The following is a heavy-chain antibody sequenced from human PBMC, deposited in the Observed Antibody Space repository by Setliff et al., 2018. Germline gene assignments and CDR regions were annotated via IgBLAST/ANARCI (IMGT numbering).Heavy chain of an antibody. CDR1: GFTFSNAW. Sequence: GGSLRLSCTASGFTFSNAWMSWVRQAPGKGLEWVGRIKRITDSGTTDHAAPVKGWFTVSRDDSISTLYLQMNSLKTEDTAVYYCTTSPISSGWHSNFDYNMDVWGQGTTVTVSS. CDR2: IKRITDSGTT. CDR3: TTSPISSGWHSNFDYNMDV. V-gene: IGHV3-15*01. J-gene: IGHJ6*02. D-gene: IGHD6-19*01.